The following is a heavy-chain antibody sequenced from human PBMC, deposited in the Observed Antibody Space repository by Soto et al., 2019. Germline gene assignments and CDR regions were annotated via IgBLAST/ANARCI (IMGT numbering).Heavy chain of an antibody. J-gene: IGHJ3*02. CDR3: ARQHEDDSSGYYTGGAFDI. CDR2: IYPGDSDT. CDR1: GYSFTSYW. Sequence: RGESLKISCKGSGYSFTSYWIGWVRQMPGKGLEWMGIIYPGDSDTRYSPSFQGQVTISADKSISTAYLQWSSLKASDTAMYYCARQHEDDSSGYYTGGAFDIWGQGAMVAVSS. D-gene: IGHD3-22*01. V-gene: IGHV5-51*01.